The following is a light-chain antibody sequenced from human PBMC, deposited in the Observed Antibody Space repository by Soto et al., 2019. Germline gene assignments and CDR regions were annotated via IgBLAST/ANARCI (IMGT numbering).Light chain of an antibody. J-gene: IGLJ1*01. Sequence: QSVLTQPASVSGSPGQSFTISCTGTSSTVGGFNVVSWYQQHPGKAPKVIIYEGIKRPSGVSNRFSGSNSGSTASLTISGLQAEDEADYYCCSYVGATTYVFGTGTKVTVL. V-gene: IGLV2-23*01. CDR3: CSYVGATTYV. CDR2: EGI. CDR1: SSTVGGFNV.